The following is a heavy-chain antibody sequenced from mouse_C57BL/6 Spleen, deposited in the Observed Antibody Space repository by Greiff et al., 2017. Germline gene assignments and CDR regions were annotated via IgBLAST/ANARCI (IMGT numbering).Heavy chain of an antibody. J-gene: IGHJ3*01. CDR3: ATSYYGSSYTCAY. V-gene: IGHV1-69*01. D-gene: IGHD1-1*01. CDR1: GYTFTSYW. Sequence: VQLQQSGAELVMPGASVKLSCKASGYTFTSYWMHWVKQRPGQGLEWIGEIDPSDSYTNYNQKFKGKSTLTVDKSSSTAYMQLSSLTSEDSAVYYCATSYYGSSYTCAYWGQGTLVTVSA. CDR2: IDPSDSYT.